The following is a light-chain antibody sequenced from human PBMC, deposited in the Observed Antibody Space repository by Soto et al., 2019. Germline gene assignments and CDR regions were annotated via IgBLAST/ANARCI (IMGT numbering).Light chain of an antibody. CDR2: SNN. V-gene: IGLV1-47*02. J-gene: IGLJ3*02. CDR3: TAWDDRLRGWM. CDR1: SANIGSSV. Sequence: QSVLTQPPSTSGTPGQRVTISCSGGSANIGSSVVNWYQQLPESAPKLLIYSNNRRPSGVPDRFSASKSGTSASLAISGLRSEDEADYYCTAWDDRLRGWMFGGGTKLTVL.